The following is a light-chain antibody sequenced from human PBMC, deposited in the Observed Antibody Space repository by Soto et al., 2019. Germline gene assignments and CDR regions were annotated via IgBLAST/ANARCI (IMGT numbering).Light chain of an antibody. CDR1: QTVRSNY. CDR2: GVF. V-gene: IGKV3-20*01. CDR3: QHYDGSPRT. J-gene: IGKJ2*01. Sequence: ETVLTQSPGTVSLYPGERATLSCTTSQTVRSNYLAWYQQKPGQAPRLVVYGVFNRATGIPDRFSGSGSGTEFTLTISGLEPEESAVYYCQHYDGSPRTFGQGTKLEI.